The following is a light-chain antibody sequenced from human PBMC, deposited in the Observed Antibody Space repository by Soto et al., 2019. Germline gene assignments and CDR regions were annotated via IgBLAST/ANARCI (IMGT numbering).Light chain of an antibody. J-gene: IGKJ1*01. CDR3: QQYNDWPLT. Sequence: EILMTQSPVTLSVSPGDRATLSWRASQSVSSNLAWYQQKPGQAPSLLIYGAFTRATGIPARFSGTGSGTEFTLTISSLQSEDFALYYCQQYNDWPLTFGQGTKVDIK. V-gene: IGKV3-15*01. CDR2: GAF. CDR1: QSVSSN.